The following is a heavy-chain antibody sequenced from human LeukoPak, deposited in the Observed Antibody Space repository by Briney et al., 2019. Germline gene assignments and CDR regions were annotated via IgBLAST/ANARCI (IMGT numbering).Heavy chain of an antibody. CDR3: ARDRAMIVVVFTTDAFDF. D-gene: IGHD3-22*01. CDR2: SSSILPTT. CDR1: GFNFSDYN. J-gene: IGHJ3*01. V-gene: IGHV3-48*01. Sequence: GGSLRLSCAASGFNFSDYNMHWVRQAPGKGLEWVSYSSSILPTTFYADSVKGRFTISRDNSKNTLYLQMNSLRAEDTAVYYCARDRAMIVVVFTTDAFDFWGQGTVVTVSS.